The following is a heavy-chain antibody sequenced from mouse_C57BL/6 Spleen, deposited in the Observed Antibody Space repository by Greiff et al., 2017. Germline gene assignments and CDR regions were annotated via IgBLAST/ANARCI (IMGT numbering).Heavy chain of an antibody. CDR3: TTAGAAQASYALDD. CDR1: GFTFSSYA. Sequence: EVKLVESGEGLVKPGGSLKLSCAASGFTFSSYAMSWVRQTPEKRLEWVAYTSSGGDYINYAYTVKGRFTISGDHATNTLYLQMSSLTSEDTAIYYCTTAGAAQASYALDDWGQGTSVTVSS. D-gene: IGHD3-2*02. J-gene: IGHJ4*01. CDR2: TSSGGDYI. V-gene: IGHV5-9-1*02.